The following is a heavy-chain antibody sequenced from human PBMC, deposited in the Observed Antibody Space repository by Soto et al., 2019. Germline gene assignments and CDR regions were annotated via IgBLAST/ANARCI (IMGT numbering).Heavy chain of an antibody. CDR2: IIPMLPVT. D-gene: IGHD2-2*01. Sequence: QVHLIQSGAEVKKPGSSGKVSGKAAGGTFNTYTLFWMRQAPGHGLEWMGRIIPMLPVTNSAQKFQGRLTLTCHKCTGTASMELTSLTSYDTAVYYCSIGRWSAESFDVGGQGTMVTVSS. CDR1: GGTFNTYT. J-gene: IGHJ3*01. V-gene: IGHV1-69*02. CDR3: SIGRWSAESFDV.